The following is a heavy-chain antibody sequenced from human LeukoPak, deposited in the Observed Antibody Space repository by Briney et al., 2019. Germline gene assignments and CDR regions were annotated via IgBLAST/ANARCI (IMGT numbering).Heavy chain of an antibody. D-gene: IGHD7-27*01. CDR2: ISSSSSYI. J-gene: IGHJ4*02. CDR1: GFTFSSYS. V-gene: IGHV3-21*04. Sequence: GGSLRLSCAASGFTFSSYSMNWVRQAPGKGLEWVSSISSSSSYIYYADSVKGRFTISRDNAKNSVYLQMNSLRTEDTAVYYCGRKTGVTGEAFDCWGQGTLVTVSS. CDR3: GRKTGVTGEAFDC.